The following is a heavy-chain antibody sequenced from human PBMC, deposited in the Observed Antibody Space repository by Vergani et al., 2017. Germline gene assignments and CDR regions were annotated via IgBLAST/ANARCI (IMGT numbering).Heavy chain of an antibody. Sequence: EVQLVESGGGLVQPGRSLRLSCAASGFTFDDYAMHWVRQAPGKGLEWVSGISWNSGSIGYADSVKGRFTISRDNAKNSLYLQMNSLRAEDTAVYYCARDLTSYDILTGYYVSVGMDVWGQGTTVTVSS. V-gene: IGHV3-9*01. CDR2: ISWNSGSI. CDR1: GFTFDDYA. D-gene: IGHD3-9*01. CDR3: ARDLTSYDILTGYYVSVGMDV. J-gene: IGHJ6*02.